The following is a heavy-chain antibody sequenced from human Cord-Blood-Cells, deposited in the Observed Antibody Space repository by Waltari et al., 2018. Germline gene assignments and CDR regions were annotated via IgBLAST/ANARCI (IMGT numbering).Heavy chain of an antibody. CDR1: GGSFSGYY. CDR2: INHSEST. J-gene: IGHJ3*02. V-gene: IGHV4-34*01. CDR3: AVDAFDI. Sequence: QVQLQQWGAGLLKPSETLSLTCAVYGGSFSGYYWSWIRQPPGKGLEWIGEINHSESTYYNPSLKSRVTISVDTSKNQFSLKLSSVTAADTAVYYCAVDAFDIWGQGTMVTVSS.